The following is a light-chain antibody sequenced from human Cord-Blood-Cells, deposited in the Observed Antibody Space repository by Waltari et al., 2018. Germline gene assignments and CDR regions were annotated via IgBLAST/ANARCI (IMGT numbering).Light chain of an antibody. J-gene: IGKJ2*01. CDR3: QQSYSTPYT. V-gene: IGKV1-39*01. CDR1: QSISSY. CDR2: AAS. Sequence: DIQMTQSPSSLSASVGNRVTITCRASQSISSYLNGYQQKPGKAPKLLIYAASSLQSWVPSRFSGSGSGTDFTLTISSLQPEDFATYYCQQSYSTPYTFGQGTKLEIK.